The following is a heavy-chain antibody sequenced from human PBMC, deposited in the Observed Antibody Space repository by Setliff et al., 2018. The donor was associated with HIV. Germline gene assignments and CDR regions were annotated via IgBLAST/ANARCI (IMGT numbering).Heavy chain of an antibody. D-gene: IGHD6-13*01. CDR3: VRDVYTSNWYLNWFDP. CDR2: ISTSTRTI. CDR1: GFTFTDAW. J-gene: IGHJ5*02. V-gene: IGHV3-48*04. Sequence: GGSLRLSCEASGFTFTDAWMNWVRQAPGKGLEWISYISTSTRTIYYADSVKGRFTISRDNAKKSLYLQMNSLRAEDTAVYYCVRDVYTSNWYLNWFDPWGQGTLVTVSS.